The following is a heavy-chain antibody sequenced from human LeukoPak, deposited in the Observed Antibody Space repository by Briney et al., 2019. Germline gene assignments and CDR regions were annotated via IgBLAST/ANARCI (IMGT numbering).Heavy chain of an antibody. V-gene: IGHV4-39*07. CDR1: GGSISSSSYY. CDR3: ARFPWIQTNWFDP. CDR2: IYYSGST. J-gene: IGHJ5*02. Sequence: SESLSLTCTVSGGSISSSSYYWGWIRQPPGKGLEWIGSIYYSGSTYYNPSLKSRVTISVDTSKNQFSLKLSSVTAADTAVYYCARFPWIQTNWFDPWGQGTLVTVSS. D-gene: IGHD5-18*01.